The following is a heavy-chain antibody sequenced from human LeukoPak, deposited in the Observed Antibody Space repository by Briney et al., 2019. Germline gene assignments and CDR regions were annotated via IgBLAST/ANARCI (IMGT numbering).Heavy chain of an antibody. J-gene: IGHJ6*03. CDR3: ARSHVGWVGCYYYYMDV. CDR1: GYTFTGYY. Sequence: ASVKVSCKASGYTFTGYYMHWVRQAPGQGLEWMGWINPNSGGTNYAQKFQGRVTMTRDTSISTAYMELSRLRSDDTAVYYCARSHVGWVGCYYYYMDVWGKGTTVTVSS. V-gene: IGHV1-2*02. CDR2: INPNSGGT. D-gene: IGHD1-26*01.